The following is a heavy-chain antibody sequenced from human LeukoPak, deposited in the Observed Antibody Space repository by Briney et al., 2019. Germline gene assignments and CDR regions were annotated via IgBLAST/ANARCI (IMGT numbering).Heavy chain of an antibody. D-gene: IGHD3-22*01. Sequence: ASVKVSCKASGYTLTSYDINWVRQATGQGLEWMGWMNPNSGHPGYAQKFQGRVTTTRNTSISTAYMELSSLRAEDTAVYYCARTDQDYYDSAGFDYWGQGTLVTVSS. J-gene: IGHJ4*02. CDR3: ARTDQDYYDSAGFDY. CDR1: GYTLTSYD. CDR2: MNPNSGHP. V-gene: IGHV1-8*03.